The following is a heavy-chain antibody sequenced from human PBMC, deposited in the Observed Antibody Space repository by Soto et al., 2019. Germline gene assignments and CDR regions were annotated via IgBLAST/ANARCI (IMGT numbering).Heavy chain of an antibody. CDR1: GFTLNNYA. V-gene: IGHV3-23*01. J-gene: IGHJ4*02. CDR2: ISGGGDTT. CDR3: AKGRGGSGSLTPRVDF. Sequence: EVQLLESGGGLVQPGGSLRLSCAASGFTLNNYAMTWVRQAPGKGLEWVSAISGGGDTTSYADSVKGRFTVSRDGSKNTLYLQMSSLRAEDTALYYCAKGRGGSGSLTPRVDFWGQGTLVIVSS. D-gene: IGHD3-10*01.